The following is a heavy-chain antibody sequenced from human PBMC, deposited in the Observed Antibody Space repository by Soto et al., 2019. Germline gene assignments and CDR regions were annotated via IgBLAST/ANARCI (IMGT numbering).Heavy chain of an antibody. CDR2: IYYTGSI. J-gene: IGHJ4*02. D-gene: IGHD3-10*01. V-gene: IGHV4-59*01. Sequence: QVQLQESGPGLVKPSETLSLTCAISGGSINNYYWSWIRQPPGKGLEWIGYIYYTGSINYNPSLKSRVTLSLDTSKNEFSLRLSSVTAADTAVYYCATGRVYYGSEYWGQGTLITVSS. CDR1: GGSINNYY. CDR3: ATGRVYYGSEY.